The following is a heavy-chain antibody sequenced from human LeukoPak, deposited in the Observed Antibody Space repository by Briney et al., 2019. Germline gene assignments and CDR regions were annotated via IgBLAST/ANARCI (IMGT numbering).Heavy chain of an antibody. D-gene: IGHD5-18*01. CDR3: AKDGADTAMDWGYYFDY. CDR1: GFTFSSYA. V-gene: IGHV3-23*01. J-gene: IGHJ4*02. Sequence: PGGSLRLSCAASGFTFSSYAMSWVRQAPGKGLEWVSAISGSGGSTYYADSVKGRFTISRDNSKNTLYLQMNSLRAEDTAVYYCAKDGADTAMDWGYYFDYWGQGTLVTVSS. CDR2: ISGSGGST.